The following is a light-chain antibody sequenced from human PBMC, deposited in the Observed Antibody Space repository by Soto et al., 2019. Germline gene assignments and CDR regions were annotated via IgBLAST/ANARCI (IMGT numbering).Light chain of an antibody. Sequence: DIQMTQSPSSLSASVGDSVTITCRASQGISNYLAWYQQKPGKVPKLLIYATFTLQSGVPSRFSGSRSGTDFTLTISSLQPEDVATYYCQKYNSVPRTFGQGTKVEI. CDR3: QKYNSVPRT. V-gene: IGKV1-27*01. CDR2: ATF. CDR1: QGISNY. J-gene: IGKJ1*01.